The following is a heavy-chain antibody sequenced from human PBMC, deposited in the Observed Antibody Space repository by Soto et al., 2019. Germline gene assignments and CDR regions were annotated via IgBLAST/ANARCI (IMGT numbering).Heavy chain of an antibody. J-gene: IGHJ4*02. CDR2: ISSSGSTI. Sequence: GGSLRLSCAASGFTFSDYYMSWIRQAPGKGLEWVSYISSSGSTIYYADSVKGRFTISRDNAKNSLYLQMNSLRAEDTAVYYCARVLSFCSGGSCYDAKMGFDYWGQGTLVTVSS. CDR3: ARVLSFCSGGSCYDAKMGFDY. V-gene: IGHV3-11*01. CDR1: GFTFSDYY. D-gene: IGHD2-15*01.